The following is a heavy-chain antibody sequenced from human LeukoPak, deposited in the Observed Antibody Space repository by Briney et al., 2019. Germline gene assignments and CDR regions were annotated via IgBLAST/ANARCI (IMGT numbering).Heavy chain of an antibody. D-gene: IGHD6-13*01. Sequence: SETLSLTCTVSGGSISSYYWSWIRQPLGKGLEWIGYIYYSGSTNYNPSLKSRVTISVDTSKNQFSLKLSSVTAADTAVYYCASCYSSSWVDYWGQGTLVTVSS. CDR3: ASCYSSSWVDY. V-gene: IGHV4-59*01. CDR2: IYYSGST. J-gene: IGHJ4*02. CDR1: GGSISSYY.